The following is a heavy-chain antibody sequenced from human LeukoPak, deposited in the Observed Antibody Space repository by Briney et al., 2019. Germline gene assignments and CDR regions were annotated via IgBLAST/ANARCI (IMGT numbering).Heavy chain of an antibody. D-gene: IGHD3-9*01. J-gene: IGHJ6*02. Sequence: GGSLRLSCAASGFTFSSYWMSWVRQAPGKGLEWVANIKQDGSEKYYADSVRGRFTISRDNAKNTLYLQMNTLRVEDTAVYYCTRDLMDYDVSTGLHHYYMDVWGQGTTVTVSS. V-gene: IGHV3-7*01. CDR3: TRDLMDYDVSTGLHHYYMDV. CDR1: GFTFSSYW. CDR2: IKQDGSEK.